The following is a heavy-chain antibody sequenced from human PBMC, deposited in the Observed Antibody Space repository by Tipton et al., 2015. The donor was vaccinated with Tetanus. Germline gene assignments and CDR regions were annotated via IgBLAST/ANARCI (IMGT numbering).Heavy chain of an antibody. J-gene: IGHJ4*02. Sequence: LSLTCAASGFTFSNFVIHWVRQAPGKGLESVAIISYDGSKKYYADSVKGRFTISRDNSKNALYLQMNSLRVEDTAMYYCARDRRGGLWLDGGFDYWGQGTLVTVSS. CDR2: ISYDGSKK. D-gene: IGHD3-10*01. CDR3: ARDRRGGLWLDGGFDY. CDR1: GFTFSNFV. V-gene: IGHV3-30-3*01.